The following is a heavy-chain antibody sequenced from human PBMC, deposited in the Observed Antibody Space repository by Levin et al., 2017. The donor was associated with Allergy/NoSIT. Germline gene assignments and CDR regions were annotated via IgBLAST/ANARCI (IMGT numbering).Heavy chain of an antibody. J-gene: IGHJ3*02. CDR1: GGSTSSSSYY. V-gene: IGHV4-39*01. CDR3: ARHGALCSGGSCYDAFDS. CDR2: IYYSGST. D-gene: IGHD2-15*01. Sequence: PSETLSLTCTVSGGSTSSSSYYWGWIRQPPGKGLEWIGSIYYSGSTYYNPSLKSRVTISVDTSKNQFSLKLSSVTAADTAVYYCARHGALCSGGSCYDAFDSWGQGTMVTVSS.